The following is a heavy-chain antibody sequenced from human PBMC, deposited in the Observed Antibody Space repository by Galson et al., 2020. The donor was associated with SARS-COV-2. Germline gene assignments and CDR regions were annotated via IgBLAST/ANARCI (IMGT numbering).Heavy chain of an antibody. J-gene: IGHJ4*02. Sequence: SSYAMHWVRQAPGKGLECVAVISYDGSNKYYADSVKGRFTISRDNSKNTLYLQMNSLRADDTAVYYCAREAGGGDGWVAPWGKGTLVSVSS. V-gene: IGHV3-30-3*01. CDR2: ISYDGSNK. CDR3: AREAGGGDGWVAP. D-gene: IGHD2-21*01. CDR1: SSYA.